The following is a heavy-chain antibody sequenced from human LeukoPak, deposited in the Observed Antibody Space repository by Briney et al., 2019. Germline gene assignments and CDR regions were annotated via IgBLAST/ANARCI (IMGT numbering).Heavy chain of an antibody. CDR1: GYTFTNYY. CDR2: INPNSGGT. D-gene: IGHD6-25*01. J-gene: IGHJ4*02. Sequence: ASVKVSCKAPGYTFTNYYIHWVRQAPGQGLEWMGWINPNSGGTDYAQKFQGRVTMTRDTSISTAYMELTSLRSDDTAVYYCVRAGGPYDYWGQGTLVTVSS. CDR3: VRAGGPYDY. V-gene: IGHV1-2*02.